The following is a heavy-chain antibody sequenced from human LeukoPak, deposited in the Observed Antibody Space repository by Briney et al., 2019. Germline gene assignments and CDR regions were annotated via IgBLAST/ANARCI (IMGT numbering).Heavy chain of an antibody. J-gene: IGHJ5*02. CDR2: IYYSGGT. D-gene: IGHD5-18*01. CDR3: ARDSRYSYGLA. V-gene: IGHV4-39*07. CDR1: GGSISSSSYY. Sequence: SETLSLTCTVSGGSISSSSYYWGWIRQPPGKGLEWIGSIYYSGGTYYNPSLKSRVTISVDTSKNQFSLKLSSVTAADTAVYYCARDSRYSYGLAWGQGTLVTVSS.